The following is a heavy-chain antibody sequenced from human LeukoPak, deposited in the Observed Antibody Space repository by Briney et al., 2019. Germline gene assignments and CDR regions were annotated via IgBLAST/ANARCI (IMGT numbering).Heavy chain of an antibody. D-gene: IGHD2-15*01. CDR3: AKAPVTSCRGAFCYPFDS. Sequence: PGGSLRLSCAASGFTFSSYAMSWVRQAPGKGLEWVSAISGSGGSTNYADSVRGRFTISRDNSRNTMYLQMNSLRAEDAAVYYCAKAPVTSCRGAFCYPFDSWGQGTVVTVSS. J-gene: IGHJ4*02. CDR2: ISGSGGST. CDR1: GFTFSSYA. V-gene: IGHV3-23*01.